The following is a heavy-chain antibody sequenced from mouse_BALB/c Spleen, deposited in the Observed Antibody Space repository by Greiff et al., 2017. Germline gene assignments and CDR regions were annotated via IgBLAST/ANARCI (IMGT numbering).Heavy chain of an antibody. V-gene: IGHV14-4*02. CDR1: GFNIKDYY. CDR3: NYYYGYAMDY. D-gene: IGHD1-1*01. CDR2: IDPENGDT. Sequence: EVQLQESGAELVRSGASVKLSCTASGFNIKDYYMHWVKQRPEQGLEWIGWIDPENGDTEYAPKFQGKATMTADTSSNTAYLQLSSLTSEDTAVYYCNYYYGYAMDYWGQGTSVTVSS. J-gene: IGHJ4*01.